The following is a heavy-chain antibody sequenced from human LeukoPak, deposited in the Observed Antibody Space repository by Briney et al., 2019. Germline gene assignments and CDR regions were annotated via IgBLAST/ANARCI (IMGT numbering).Heavy chain of an antibody. D-gene: IGHD2-15*01. Sequence: GSLRLSCAASGFTVSSNYMSWVRQAPGKGVEWVSVIYSGGSTYYANSVKGRFTISRDNSKNTLYLQMNSLRAEDTAVYYCASLSGYCSGGSCQSGYWGQGTLVTVSS. J-gene: IGHJ4*02. CDR3: ASLSGYCSGGSCQSGY. CDR2: IYSGGST. CDR1: GFTVSSNY. V-gene: IGHV3-66*01.